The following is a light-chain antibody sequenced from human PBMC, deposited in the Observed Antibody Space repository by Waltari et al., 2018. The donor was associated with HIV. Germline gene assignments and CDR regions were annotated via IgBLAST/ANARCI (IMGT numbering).Light chain of an antibody. CDR3: AVWDDSLNGYV. Sequence: QAVLTQQPSAYGTPGQRVTFPSSGSCSHIGLNAVNRYQQFPGAAPKLLIYTNNQRPSGVPYRFSGSKSGTSASLAISGLQSEDEADYYCAVWDDSLNGYVFGPGTKVTVL. V-gene: IGLV1-44*01. CDR1: CSHIGLNA. CDR2: TNN. J-gene: IGLJ1*01.